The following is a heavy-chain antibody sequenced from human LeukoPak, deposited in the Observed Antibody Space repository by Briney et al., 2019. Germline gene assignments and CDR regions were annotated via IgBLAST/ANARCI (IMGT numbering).Heavy chain of an antibody. CDR3: ATLYENWFDP. CDR1: GGSISSSNW. V-gene: IGHV4-4*02. Sequence: PSGTLSLTCAVSGGSISSSNWWSWVRPPPGKGLEWIGEIYHSGSTNYNPSLKSQVTISVDKSKNQFSLKLSSVTAADTAVYYCATLYENWFDPWGQGTLVTVSS. J-gene: IGHJ5*02. CDR2: IYHSGST. D-gene: IGHD5/OR15-5a*01.